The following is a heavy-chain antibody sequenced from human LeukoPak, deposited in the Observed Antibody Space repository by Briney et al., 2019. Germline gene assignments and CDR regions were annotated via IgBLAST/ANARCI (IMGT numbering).Heavy chain of an antibody. CDR1: GFTFSDYY. V-gene: IGHV3-11*05. Sequence: GGSLRLSCAASGFTFSDYYMSWIRQAPGKGLEWVSYIRSSSSYTNHADSVKGRFTISRDNAKNSLYLQMNSLRAEDTAVYYCARVGVGSWYYFDYWGQGTLVTVSS. J-gene: IGHJ4*02. CDR2: IRSSSSYT. D-gene: IGHD6-13*01. CDR3: ARVGVGSWYYFDY.